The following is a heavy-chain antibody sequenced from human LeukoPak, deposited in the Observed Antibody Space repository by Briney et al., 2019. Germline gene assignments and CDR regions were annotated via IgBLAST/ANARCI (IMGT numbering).Heavy chain of an antibody. Sequence: PGGSLRLSCAASGFTFSSCAMNWVRQAPGKGLEWVSAISGSGGSTYYADSVKGRFTISRDNSKNTLYLQMNSLRAEDTAVYYCTQTAGTIQLFDYWGQGTLVTVSS. CDR2: ISGSGGST. J-gene: IGHJ4*02. CDR1: GFTFSSCA. V-gene: IGHV3-23*01. D-gene: IGHD5-18*01. CDR3: TQTAGTIQLFDY.